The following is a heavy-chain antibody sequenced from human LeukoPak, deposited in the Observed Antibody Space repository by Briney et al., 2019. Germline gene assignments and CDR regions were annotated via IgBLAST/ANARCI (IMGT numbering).Heavy chain of an antibody. Sequence: GGSLRLSCAASGFTFSSYAMHWVRQAPGKGLEWVAVISYDGSNKYYADSVKGRFTISRDNSKNTLYLQMNSLRAEDTAVYYCARVGEYSSSPGDYWGQGTLVTVSS. V-gene: IGHV3-30-3*01. J-gene: IGHJ4*02. CDR1: GFTFSSYA. CDR3: ARVGEYSSSPGDY. D-gene: IGHD6-6*01. CDR2: ISYDGSNK.